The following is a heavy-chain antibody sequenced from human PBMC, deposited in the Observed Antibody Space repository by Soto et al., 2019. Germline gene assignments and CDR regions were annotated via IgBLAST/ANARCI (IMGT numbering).Heavy chain of an antibody. D-gene: IGHD2-21*02. CDR2: ISYDGSNK. CDR3: AKLAYCGGDCSGVFDY. V-gene: IGHV3-30*18. Sequence: WGSLRISSATSVFTFSIYGMHWVRQAPGKGLDSVAVISYDGSNKYYADSVKGRFTISRDNSKNTLYLQMNSLRAEDTAVYYCAKLAYCGGDCSGVFDYWGQGTMVTVSS. J-gene: IGHJ4*02. CDR1: VFTFSIYG.